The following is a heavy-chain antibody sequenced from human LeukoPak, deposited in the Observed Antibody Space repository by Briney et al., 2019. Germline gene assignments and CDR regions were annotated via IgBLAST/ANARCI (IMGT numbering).Heavy chain of an antibody. CDR2: ISSSSSTI. CDR1: GFTFSSYS. V-gene: IGHV3-48*01. Sequence: PGGSLRLSCAASGFTFSSYSMNWVRQAPGKGLEWVSYISSSSSTIYYADSVKGRFTISRDNAKNSLYLQMNSLRAEDTAVYYCARPQNYGSGSYPLFDYWGQGTLVTVSS. J-gene: IGHJ4*02. CDR3: ARPQNYGSGSYPLFDY. D-gene: IGHD3-10*01.